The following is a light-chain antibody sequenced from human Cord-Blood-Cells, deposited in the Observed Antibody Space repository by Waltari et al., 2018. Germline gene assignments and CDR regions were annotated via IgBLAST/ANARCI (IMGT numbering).Light chain of an antibody. J-gene: IGKJ3*01. V-gene: IGKV1-33*01. CDR1: QDISNY. CDR2: DAS. Sequence: DNQMTQSPSSLSASVGDRVTITCQASQDISNYLNWYQQKPGKAPKLLIYDASNLETGVPSRFSGSGSGTDFTFTISSLQPEDIATYYCQQYDNLGGTFGPGTKVDIK. CDR3: QQYDNLGGT.